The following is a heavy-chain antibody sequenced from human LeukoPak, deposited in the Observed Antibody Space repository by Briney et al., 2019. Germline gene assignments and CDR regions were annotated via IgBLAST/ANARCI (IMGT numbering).Heavy chain of an antibody. D-gene: IGHD3-22*01. CDR1: GFTFRSYW. V-gene: IGHV3-7*01. CDR3: ARRYHYYDSSGRFDY. J-gene: IGHJ4*02. CDR2: IKQDGSEK. Sequence: GGSLRHSCAASGFTFRSYWMSWVRQAPGKGLEWVANIKQDGSEKYYADSVKGRFTISRDKAKNSLYLQMNSLRAEDTAVYYCARRYHYYDSSGRFDYWGQGTLVTVSS.